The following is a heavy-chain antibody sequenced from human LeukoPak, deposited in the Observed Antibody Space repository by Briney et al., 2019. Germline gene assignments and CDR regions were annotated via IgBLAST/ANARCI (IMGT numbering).Heavy chain of an antibody. Sequence: GSLRLSCAASGFTFSRYWMHWVRQAPGKGLVWVSRINSDGSSRSYADSVKGRFTISRDNAKNTLDLQMNSLRAEDTAVYYCARVPPTVGSSDIWGQGTMVTVSS. V-gene: IGHV3-74*01. J-gene: IGHJ3*02. CDR2: INSDGSSR. CDR3: ARVPPTVGSSDI. D-gene: IGHD5/OR15-5a*01. CDR1: GFTFSRYW.